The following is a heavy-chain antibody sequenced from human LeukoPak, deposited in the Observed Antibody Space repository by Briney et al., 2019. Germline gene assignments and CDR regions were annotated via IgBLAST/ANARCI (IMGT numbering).Heavy chain of an antibody. CDR2: IYYSGST. D-gene: IGHD5-18*01. J-gene: IGHJ4*02. CDR1: GGSVSSGSYY. Sequence: PSETLSLTCTVSGGSVSSGSYYWSWIRQPPGKGLEWIGYIYYSGSTNYNPSLKSRVTISVDTSKNQFSLKLSSVTAADTAVYYRARATSYGGYSYGHFDYWGQGTLVTVSS. V-gene: IGHV4-61*01. CDR3: ARATSYGGYSYGHFDY.